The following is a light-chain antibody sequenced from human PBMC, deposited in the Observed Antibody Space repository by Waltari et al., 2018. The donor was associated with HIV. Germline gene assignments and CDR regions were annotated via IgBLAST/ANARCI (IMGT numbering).Light chain of an antibody. CDR1: NLAENL. V-gene: IGLV3-1*01. J-gene: IGLJ2*01. CDR2: ADK. CDR3: QTWDNSAGV. Sequence: SYELTQPYSVSVSPGQTVRITSSGDNLAENLVCWYQQKPGQSPLLLIYADKKRPPGIPERFAASNSGNTATLAITETQTMDEADYYCQTWDNSAGVFGGGTKLTVL.